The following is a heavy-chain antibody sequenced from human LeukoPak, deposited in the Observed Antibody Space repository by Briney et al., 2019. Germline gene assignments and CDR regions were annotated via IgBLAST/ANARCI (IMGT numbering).Heavy chain of an antibody. V-gene: IGHV3-30*02. J-gene: IGHJ3*02. D-gene: IGHD5-12*01. CDR1: GFTFSSYG. CDR3: AKTRYSGYVNDAFDI. Sequence: AGGSLRLSCAASGFTFSSYGMHWVRQAPGKGLEWVAFIRYDGSNKYYADSVKGRFTISRDNSKNTLYLQMNSLRAEDTAVYYCAKTRYSGYVNDAFDIWGQGTMVTVSS. CDR2: IRYDGSNK.